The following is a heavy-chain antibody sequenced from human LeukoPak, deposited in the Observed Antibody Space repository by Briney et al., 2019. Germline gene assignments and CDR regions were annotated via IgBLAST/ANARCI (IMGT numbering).Heavy chain of an antibody. Sequence: GGSLQVSCQGSGSIFTIYWIGGGRQVPGKSLGGMGIIYPGDSDTRYRPSFQGQVTISADKSISTAYLQWSSLKASDTAMYYCARSPPDYGDYGGWFDPWGQGTLVTVSS. CDR2: IYPGDSDT. J-gene: IGHJ5*02. CDR1: GSIFTIYW. D-gene: IGHD4-17*01. CDR3: ARSPPDYGDYGGWFDP. V-gene: IGHV5-51*01.